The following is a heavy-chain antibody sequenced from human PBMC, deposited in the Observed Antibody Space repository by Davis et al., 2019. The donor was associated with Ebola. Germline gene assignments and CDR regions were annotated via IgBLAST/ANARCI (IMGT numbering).Heavy chain of an antibody. CDR3: TAYDSTFRNY. CDR1: GFTFSSYW. D-gene: IGHD3-22*01. V-gene: IGHV3-7*03. Sequence: GGSLRLSCAASGFTFSSYWMSWVRQAPGKGLVWVANIRHDGSEGYYADSVRGRFSISRDNSRQFLYLQMNGLRAEDTALYYCTAYDSTFRNYWGQGTLVTVSS. CDR2: IRHDGSEG. J-gene: IGHJ4*02.